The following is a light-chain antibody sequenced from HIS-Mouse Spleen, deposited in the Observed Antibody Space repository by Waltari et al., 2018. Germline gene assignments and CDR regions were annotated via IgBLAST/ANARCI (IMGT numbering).Light chain of an antibody. CDR3: CSYAGSYTLV. CDR2: DVS. V-gene: IGLV2-11*01. CDR1: SSDVGSYNY. J-gene: IGLJ2*01. Sequence: QSALTQPRSVSGSPGQSVTISCTGTSSDVGSYNYVSWYQQHPGKAPKLMIYDVSKRPSGVPDRFSGSKSGNTASLTIFGLQAEDEADYYCCSYAGSYTLVFGGGTKLTFL.